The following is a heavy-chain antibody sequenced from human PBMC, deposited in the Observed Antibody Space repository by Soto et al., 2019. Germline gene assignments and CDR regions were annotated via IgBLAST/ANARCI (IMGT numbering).Heavy chain of an antibody. CDR3: TSLSVAVDYFAFDI. V-gene: IGHV3-74*01. Sequence: EVQLVESGGGLIQPGGSLRLSCTASGFPFSDLWMHWVRQAPGKGLEWVSRISHDGSSTCHADSVRGRFSISRDNAKNTVYLQMNSLRAEDTAVYYCTSLSVAVDYFAFDIWGQGTVVTVS. CDR1: GFPFSDLW. J-gene: IGHJ3*02. CDR2: ISHDGSST. D-gene: IGHD6-19*01.